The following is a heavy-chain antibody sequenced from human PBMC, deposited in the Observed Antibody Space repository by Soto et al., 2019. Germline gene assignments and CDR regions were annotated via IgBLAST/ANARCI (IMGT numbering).Heavy chain of an antibody. CDR2: IYWDDDK. D-gene: IGHD3-22*01. CDR1: GFSLSTSGVG. V-gene: IGHV2-5*02. J-gene: IGHJ5*02. CDR3: AHTHPTVSHYYSSSGYPKGWFDP. Sequence: QITLKESGPTLVKPTQTLTLTCTFSGFSLSTSGVGVGWIRQPPGKALEWLALIYWDDDKRYSPSLKSRLTTTQDPSKNPRVITMPNMGPVDTAKYHRAHTHPTVSHYYSSSGYPKGWFDPWGQGTLVTVSS.